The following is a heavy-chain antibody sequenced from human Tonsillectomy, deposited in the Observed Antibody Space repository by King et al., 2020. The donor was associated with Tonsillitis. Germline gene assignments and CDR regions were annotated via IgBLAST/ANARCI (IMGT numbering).Heavy chain of an antibody. CDR1: GGSISSYY. Sequence: QLQESGPGLVKPSETLSLTCTVSGGSISSYYWSWIRQPAGKGLEWIGRIYTSGSTNYNPSLKSRVTMSVDTSKNRFSLKLSSVTAADTAVYYCARLGRPRDGYNGFYYGMDVWGQGTTVTVSS. CDR3: ARLGRPRDGYNGFYYGMDV. CDR2: IYTSGST. D-gene: IGHD5-24*01. V-gene: IGHV4-4*07. J-gene: IGHJ6*02.